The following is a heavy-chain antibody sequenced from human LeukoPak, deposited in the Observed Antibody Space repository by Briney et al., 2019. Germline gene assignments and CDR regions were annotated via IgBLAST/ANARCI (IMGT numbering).Heavy chain of an antibody. CDR1: GYSISSGYY. CDR3: ARVSPYGSGTGLFDY. CDR2: IFHSGST. D-gene: IGHD3-10*01. V-gene: IGHV4-38-2*01. J-gene: IGHJ4*02. Sequence: SSETLSLTCAVSGYSISSGYYWGWIRQPPAKGLEWIGSIFHSGSTYYNPSLKSRVTISVDTSKNHFSLKLSSVTAADTAIYYCARVSPYGSGTGLFDYWGQGTLVTVSS.